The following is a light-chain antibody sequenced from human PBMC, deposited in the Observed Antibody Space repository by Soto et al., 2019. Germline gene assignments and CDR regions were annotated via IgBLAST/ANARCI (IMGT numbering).Light chain of an antibody. CDR2: AAS. CDR1: QSISNY. Sequence: DMQMTQSPSSLSASVGDRVTITCRAGQSISNYLNWYQQKPGKAPKLLIYAASGLQSGVPSRFSGSGSGTDFTLTISCLQSEDFATYYCQQYYSYPWTFGQGTKVDIK. V-gene: IGKV1-39*01. CDR3: QQYYSYPWT. J-gene: IGKJ1*01.